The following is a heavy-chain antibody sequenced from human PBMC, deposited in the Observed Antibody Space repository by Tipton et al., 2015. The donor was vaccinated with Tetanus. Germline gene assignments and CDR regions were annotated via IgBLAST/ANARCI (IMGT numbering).Heavy chain of an antibody. J-gene: IGHJ3*02. D-gene: IGHD3-16*01. CDR1: GDSVSSNTDA. V-gene: IGHV6-1*01. CDR3: VRDRGLGLDAFDI. CDR2: TYYRSKWYN. Sequence: LVKPTQTLSLTCAISGDSVSSNTDAWNWIRQSPSRGLEWLGRTYYRSKWYNDYALSVKSRITINPDTSKNQFSLQLKSVTPEDTAMYYCVRDRGLGLDAFDIWGRGTMVTVSS.